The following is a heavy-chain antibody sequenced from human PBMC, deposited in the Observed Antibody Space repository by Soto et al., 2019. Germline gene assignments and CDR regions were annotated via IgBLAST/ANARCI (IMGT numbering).Heavy chain of an antibody. CDR3: ARGSGSGTYYEH. CDR2: INPSDGRT. V-gene: IGHV1-46*01. J-gene: IGHJ4*02. D-gene: IGHD3-10*01. Sequence: ASVKVSCKTSGYSFTNYFLHWVRQAPGQGLEWMGIINPSDGRTRFAQRIQGRVTMTRDTSTGTVFVELSSLRSEDTAVYYCARGSGSGTYYEHWGQGTLVTVSS. CDR1: GYSFTNYF.